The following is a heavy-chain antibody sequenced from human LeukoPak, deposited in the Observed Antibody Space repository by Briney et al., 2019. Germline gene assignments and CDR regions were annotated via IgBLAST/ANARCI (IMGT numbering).Heavy chain of an antibody. J-gene: IGHJ3*02. V-gene: IGHV4-59*08. Sequence: SETLSLTCTVSGGSISSYYWSWIRQPPGKGLEWIGYIYYSGSTNYNPSLKSRVTISVDTSKNQFSLKLSSVTAADTAVYYCARLGYGGNSQSFDIWGQGTMVIVSS. CDR2: IYYSGST. CDR3: ARLGYGGNSQSFDI. D-gene: IGHD4-23*01. CDR1: GGSISSYY.